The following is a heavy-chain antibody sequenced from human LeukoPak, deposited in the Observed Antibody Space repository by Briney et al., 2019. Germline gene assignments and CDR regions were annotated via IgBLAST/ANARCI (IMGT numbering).Heavy chain of an antibody. CDR2: INRGGGST. V-gene: IGHV1-46*01. D-gene: IGHD2-21*01. CDR3: AREGESLYHFDY. J-gene: IGHJ4*02. Sequence: ASVKVSCKASGYTFTDHYMHWVRQAPGQGLEWMGIINRGGGSTSYAQKFQGRVTMTTDASTNTVYMELSSLSSEDTAVYYCAREGESLYHFDYWGQGTLVTVAS. CDR1: GYTFTDHY.